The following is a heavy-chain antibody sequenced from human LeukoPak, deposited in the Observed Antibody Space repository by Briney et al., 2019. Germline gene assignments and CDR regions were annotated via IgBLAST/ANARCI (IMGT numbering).Heavy chain of an antibody. CDR2: IYYSGST. D-gene: IGHD3-10*01. V-gene: IGHV4-59*01. J-gene: IGHJ4*02. Sequence: SETLSLTCSVSGGSFSNYYWSWIRQPPGKGLEWIGYIYYSGSTNYNPSLKSRVTISVDTSKNQFSLKLSSVTAADTAVYYCARHGMYSGSESYYDPFDYWGQGTLVTVSS. CDR1: GGSFSNYY. CDR3: ARHGMYSGSESYYDPFDY.